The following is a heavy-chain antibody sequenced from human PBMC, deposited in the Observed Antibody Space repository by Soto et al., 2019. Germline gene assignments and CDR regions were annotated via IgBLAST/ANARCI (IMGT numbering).Heavy chain of an antibody. J-gene: IGHJ4*02. Sequence: GGSLRLSCEASGFSFSSFAMNWVRQAPGRGLEWVSYISDDGASIYYADSLKGRFTISRDNAKNSLSLQMNNLRAEDTAVYYCARENSVQAWLHHFDHWGLGTLVTVS. CDR3: ARENSVQAWLHHFDH. V-gene: IGHV3-48*03. D-gene: IGHD5-18*01. CDR1: GFSFSSFA. CDR2: ISDDGASI.